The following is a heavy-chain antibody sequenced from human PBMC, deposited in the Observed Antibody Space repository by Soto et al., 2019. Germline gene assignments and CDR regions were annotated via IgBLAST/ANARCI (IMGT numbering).Heavy chain of an antibody. J-gene: IGHJ6*03. D-gene: IGHD2-2*01. Sequence: SETLSLTCAVYGGSFSGYYWSWIRQPPGKGLEWIGEINHSGSTNYNPSLKSRVTISVDTSKNQFSLKLSSVTAADTAVYYCARVVVPAAMIGRRGGYYYYMDVWGKGTTVTVSS. CDR3: ARVVVPAAMIGRRGGYYYYMDV. CDR2: INHSGST. CDR1: GGSFSGYY. V-gene: IGHV4-34*01.